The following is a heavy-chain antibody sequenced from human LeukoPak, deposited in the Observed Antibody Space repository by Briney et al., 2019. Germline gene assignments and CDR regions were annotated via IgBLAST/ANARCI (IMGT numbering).Heavy chain of an antibody. Sequence: SETLSLTCAVYGGSFSGYYWTFIRQPPGKGPEWIGEINHSGSTNYNPSLKSRVTISVDTSRNEFSLRLNSVTAADTAVYYCARGQKYQLLWNYYYYMDVWGKGTTVTVSS. D-gene: IGHD2-2*01. CDR2: INHSGST. J-gene: IGHJ6*03. CDR3: ARGQKYQLLWNYYYYMDV. V-gene: IGHV4-34*01. CDR1: GGSFSGYY.